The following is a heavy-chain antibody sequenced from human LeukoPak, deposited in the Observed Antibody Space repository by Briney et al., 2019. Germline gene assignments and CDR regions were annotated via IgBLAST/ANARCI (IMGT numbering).Heavy chain of an antibody. CDR1: GFTFSSYA. Sequence: GGSLRLSCAASGFTFSSYAMHWVRQAPGKGLEWVAVISYDGSNKYYVDSVKGRFTISRDNSKNTLYLQMNSLRAEDTAVYYCARALLELDAFDIWGQGTMVTVSS. V-gene: IGHV3-30*04. CDR3: ARALLELDAFDI. J-gene: IGHJ3*02. D-gene: IGHD1-7*01. CDR2: ISYDGSNK.